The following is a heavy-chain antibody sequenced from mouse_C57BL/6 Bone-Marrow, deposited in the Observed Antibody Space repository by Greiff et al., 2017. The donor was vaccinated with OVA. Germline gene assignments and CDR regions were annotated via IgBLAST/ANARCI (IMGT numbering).Heavy chain of an antibody. D-gene: IGHD1-1*01. Sequence: QVQLQQSGAELARPGASVKLSCKASGYTFTSYGISWVKQRPGQGLEWIGEIYPRSGNTYYNEKFKGKATLTADTSSSTAYMELRSLTSEDSAVYFCARPGVLRGNYYAMDDWGQGTSVTVSS. CDR1: GYTFTSYG. J-gene: IGHJ4*01. CDR3: ARPGVLRGNYYAMDD. V-gene: IGHV1-81*01. CDR2: IYPRSGNT.